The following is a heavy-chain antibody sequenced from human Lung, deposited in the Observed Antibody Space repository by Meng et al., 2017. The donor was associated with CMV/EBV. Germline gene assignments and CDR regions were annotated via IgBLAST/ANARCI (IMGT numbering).Heavy chain of an antibody. D-gene: IGHD2-15*01. J-gene: IGHJ4*02. CDR1: GGAFSSYY. CDR2: IYTSGST. Sequence: QVLRRQLCSSRVRPAGAAAPHGTVSGGAFSSYYWSWSRLPAGKGLEWIGRIYTSGSTNYNPSLKSRVTMSVDTSKNQFSLKLSSVTAADTAVYYCARDGPPPYCSGGSCWDYWGQGTLVTVSS. V-gene: IGHV4-4*07. CDR3: ARDGPPPYCSGGSCWDY.